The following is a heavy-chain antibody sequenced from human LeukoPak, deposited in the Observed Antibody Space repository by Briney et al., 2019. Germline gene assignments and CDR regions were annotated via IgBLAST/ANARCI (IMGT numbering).Heavy chain of an antibody. J-gene: IGHJ4*02. D-gene: IGHD2/OR15-2a*01. V-gene: IGHV4-31*03. CDR2: IYYSGST. CDR1: GGSISSGGYY. Sequence: SQTLSLTRTVSGGSISSGGYYWSWIRQHPGKGLEWIGYIYYSGSTYYNPSLKSRVTISVDTSKNQFSLKLSSVTAADTAVYYCARDRISLARNYYFDYWGQGTLVTVSS. CDR3: ARDRISLARNYYFDY.